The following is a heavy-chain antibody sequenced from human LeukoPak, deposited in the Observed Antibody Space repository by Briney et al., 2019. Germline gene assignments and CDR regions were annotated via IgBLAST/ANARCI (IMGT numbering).Heavy chain of an antibody. Sequence: GRSLRLSCAASGFTFSSYGMHWVRQAPGKGLEWVAVISYDGSNKYYADSVKGRFTISRDNSKNTLYLQMNSLRAEDTAVYYCAKASRITMIVVVPDYWGQGTLVTVSS. V-gene: IGHV3-30*18. D-gene: IGHD3-22*01. J-gene: IGHJ4*02. CDR3: AKASRITMIVVVPDY. CDR1: GFTFSSYG. CDR2: ISYDGSNK.